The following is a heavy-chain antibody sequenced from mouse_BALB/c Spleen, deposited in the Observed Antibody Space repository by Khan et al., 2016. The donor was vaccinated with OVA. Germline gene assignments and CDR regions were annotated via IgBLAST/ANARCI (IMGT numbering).Heavy chain of an antibody. D-gene: IGHD1-1*02. J-gene: IGHJ4*01. V-gene: IGHV1S41*01. CDR3: ARENYYGRGCYAMDY. CDR1: GYTFTSYW. CDR2: LGLGVIIL. Sequence: DLVKPGTSVKLSCKASGYTFTSYWINWIKQRPGQALEGLDRLGLGVIILSSMKMLKGKASLTVDTSSSTAYIQLSSLSSEDSAVYFCARENYYGRGCYAMDYWGQGSSVTVSS.